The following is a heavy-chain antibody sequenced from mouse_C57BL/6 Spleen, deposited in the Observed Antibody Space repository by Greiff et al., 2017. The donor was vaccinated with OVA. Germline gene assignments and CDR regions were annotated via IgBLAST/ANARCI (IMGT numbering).Heavy chain of an antibody. Sequence: VQLQQPGAELVKPGASVKLSCKASGYTFTSYWMHWVKQRPGQGLEWIGMIHPNSGSTNYNEKFKSKATLTVDKSSSTAYMQISSLTSEDSAVYYCARSNYGSSYWYFDVWGTGTTVTVSS. D-gene: IGHD1-1*01. V-gene: IGHV1-64*01. CDR2: IHPNSGST. CDR3: ARSNYGSSYWYFDV. CDR1: GYTFTSYW. J-gene: IGHJ1*03.